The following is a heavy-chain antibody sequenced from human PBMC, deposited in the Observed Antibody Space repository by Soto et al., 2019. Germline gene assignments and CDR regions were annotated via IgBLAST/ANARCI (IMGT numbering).Heavy chain of an antibody. CDR2: IHHSGNA. V-gene: IGHV4-4*02. J-gene: IGHJ4*02. CDR1: GGSLNITNW. D-gene: IGHD3-22*01. Sequence: TSETLSLTCAVSGGSLNITNWWSWVRQPPGKGLEWIGEIHHSGNANYNPSLKSRVTMSVDRSKNQFSLKLNSVTAADTAVYYCVRDQRVYYHDSSGYYDYWGQGALVTVSS. CDR3: VRDQRVYYHDSSGYYDY.